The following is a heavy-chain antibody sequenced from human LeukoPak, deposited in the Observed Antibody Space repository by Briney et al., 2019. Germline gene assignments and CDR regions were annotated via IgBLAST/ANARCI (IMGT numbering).Heavy chain of an antibody. V-gene: IGHV1-3*01. CDR3: ATSPIVLLWFGERAFDI. D-gene: IGHD3-10*01. CDR2: INAGNGNT. J-gene: IGHJ3*02. Sequence: ASVKVSCKASGYTFTSYAMHWVRQAPGQRLEWMGWINAGNGNTKYSQKFQGRVTITRDTSASTAYMELSSLRSEDTAVYYCATSPIVLLWFGERAFDIWGQGTMVTVSS. CDR1: GYTFTSYA.